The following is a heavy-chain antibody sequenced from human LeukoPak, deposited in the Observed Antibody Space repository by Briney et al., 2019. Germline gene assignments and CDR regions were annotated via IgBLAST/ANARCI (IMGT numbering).Heavy chain of an antibody. CDR1: GGSISSYY. CDR2: IYYSGST. J-gene: IGHJ6*03. CDR3: AGGSDFWSGYYPSNYYYYYMDV. D-gene: IGHD3-3*01. Sequence: SETLSLTCTVSGGSISSYYWSWIRQPPGKGLEWIGYIYYSGSTNYNPSLKSRVTISVDTSKNQFSLKLSSVTAADTAVYYCAGGSDFWSGYYPSNYYYYYMDVWGKGTTVTVSS. V-gene: IGHV4-59*01.